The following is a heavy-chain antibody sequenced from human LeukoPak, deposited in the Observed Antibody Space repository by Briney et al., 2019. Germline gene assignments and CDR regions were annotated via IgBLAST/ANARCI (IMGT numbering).Heavy chain of an antibody. Sequence: PGRSLRLSCAASGFTFSSYGMHWVRQAPGKGLEWVAVIWYDGSNKYYADSVKGRFTISRDNSKNTLYLQMNSLRVDDTAVYYCAKDLRVVLSAFDVWGQGTMVTVSS. D-gene: IGHD2-15*01. J-gene: IGHJ3*01. CDR3: AKDLRVVLSAFDV. CDR2: IWYDGSNK. V-gene: IGHV3-33*06. CDR1: GFTFSSYG.